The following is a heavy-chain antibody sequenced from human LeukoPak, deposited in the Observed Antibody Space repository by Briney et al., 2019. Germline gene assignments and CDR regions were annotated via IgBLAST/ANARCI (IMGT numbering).Heavy chain of an antibody. CDR2: IYNSGST. J-gene: IGHJ5*02. Sequence: KTSETLSLTCAVSGGSISSYYWTWVRQPPGKGLEWIGSIYNSGSTKYNPSLMSRVTISVDTSKNQVSLRLNSVTAADTAVYYCARVTVVVTASGQGTLVTVSS. V-gene: IGHV4-59*12. CDR1: GGSISSYY. CDR3: ARVTVVVTA. D-gene: IGHD2-21*02.